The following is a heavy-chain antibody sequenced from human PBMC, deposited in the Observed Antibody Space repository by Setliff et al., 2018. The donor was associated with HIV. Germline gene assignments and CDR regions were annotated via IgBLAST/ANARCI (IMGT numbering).Heavy chain of an antibody. CDR3: ARDMTYFYDSSGSLGWFDP. V-gene: IGHV4-39*07. D-gene: IGHD3-22*01. CDR1: GGSIIYTSYY. CDR2: MHYSGTT. Sequence: SETLSLTCTVSGGSIIYTSYYWGWIRQPPGKGLEWIGSMHYSGTTYYNLSLKSRATISVDTSKNQFSLNLRSVTAADTAVYYCARDMTYFYDSSGSLGWFDPWGQGTLVTVSS. J-gene: IGHJ5*02.